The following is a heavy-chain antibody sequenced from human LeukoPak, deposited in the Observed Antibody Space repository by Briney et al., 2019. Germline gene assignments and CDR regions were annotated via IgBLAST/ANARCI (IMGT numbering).Heavy chain of an antibody. CDR2: ISSSSSTI. CDR3: ARTLYSGNSYYMDV. V-gene: IGHV3-48*01. D-gene: IGHD1-26*01. CDR1: GFTFSSYS. J-gene: IGHJ6*03. Sequence: GGSLRLSCAASGFTFSSYSMNWVRQAPGKGREWVSYISSSSSTIYNADSVKGRFTISRDNAKNSLYLQMYSLRAEDTAVYYCARTLYSGNSYYMDVWGKGTTVTVSS.